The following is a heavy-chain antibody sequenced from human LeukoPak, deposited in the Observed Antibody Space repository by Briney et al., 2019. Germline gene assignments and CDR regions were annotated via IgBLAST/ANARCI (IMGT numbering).Heavy chain of an antibody. CDR3: ARGLYGHSIDY. CDR2: ISSDGSSP. J-gene: IGHJ4*02. Sequence: GRSLRLSCAASGFTFSRYAMHWVRQAPGKGLEWVSRISSDGSSPNYADSVKGRFTISRDNAKNTLYLQMNSLRAEDTALYYCARGLYGHSIDYWGQGTLVTVSS. V-gene: IGHV3-74*01. D-gene: IGHD5-24*01. CDR1: GFTFSRYA.